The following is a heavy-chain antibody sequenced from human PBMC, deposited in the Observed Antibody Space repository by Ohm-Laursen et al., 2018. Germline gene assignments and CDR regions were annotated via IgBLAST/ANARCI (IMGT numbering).Heavy chain of an antibody. CDR2: INPNSGGT. J-gene: IGHJ6*02. CDR1: GYTFTGYY. CDR3: ARDPRGGSWNYYYYYGMDV. V-gene: IGHV1-2*02. Sequence: GASVKVSCKASGYTFTGYYMHWVRQAPGQGLEWMGWINPNSGGTNYAQKFQGRVTMTRDTSISTAYMELSRLRSDDTAVYYCARDPRGGSWNYYYYYGMDVWGQGTTVTVSS. D-gene: IGHD2-15*01.